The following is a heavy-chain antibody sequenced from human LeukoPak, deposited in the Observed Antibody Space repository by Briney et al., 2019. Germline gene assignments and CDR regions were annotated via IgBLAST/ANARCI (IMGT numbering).Heavy chain of an antibody. J-gene: IGHJ6*03. V-gene: IGHV1-18*01. D-gene: IGHD6-6*01. CDR3: AREIMYSSSSLSYYYMDV. CDR1: GYTFTSYG. Sequence: ASVKVSCKASGYTFTSYGISWVRQAPGQGLEWMGWISAYNGNTNYAQKLQGRVTMTTDTSTSTAYMELRSLGSDDTAVYYCAREIMYSSSSLSYYYMDVWGKGTTVTVSS. CDR2: ISAYNGNT.